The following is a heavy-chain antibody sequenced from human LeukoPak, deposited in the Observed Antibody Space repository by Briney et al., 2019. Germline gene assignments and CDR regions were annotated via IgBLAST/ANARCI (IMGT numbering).Heavy chain of an antibody. J-gene: IGHJ4*02. CDR2: IGIDSGNT. CDR3: ARDYKYAFDN. V-gene: IGHV3-48*01. CDR1: GFTFSDYS. Sequence: GGSLRLSCAASGFTFSDYSMNGVRQAPGTGLEWISYIGIDSGNTNYADSVKGRFTISGDKAKNSLYLQMNSLRVEDTAVYYCARDYKYAFDNWGQGTLVTVSS. D-gene: IGHD5-24*01.